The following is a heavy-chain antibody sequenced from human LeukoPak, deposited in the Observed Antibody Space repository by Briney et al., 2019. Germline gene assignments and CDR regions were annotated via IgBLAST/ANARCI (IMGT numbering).Heavy chain of an antibody. D-gene: IGHD3-3*01. Sequence: SETLSLTRTVCGASISSYYWIWIRQPAGKGLEWIGHVSTSGSTNYNPSLKSRVTMSVDTSKNQFFLKLSSVTAAHTALYYCARAPGGDFWSGSQYFFDYWGQGTLVSVSS. V-gene: IGHV4-4*07. CDR3: ARAPGGDFWSGSQYFFDY. J-gene: IGHJ4*02. CDR2: VSTSGST. CDR1: GASISSYY.